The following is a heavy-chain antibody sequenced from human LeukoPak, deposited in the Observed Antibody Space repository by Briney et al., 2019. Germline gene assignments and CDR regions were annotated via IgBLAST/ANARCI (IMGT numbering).Heavy chain of an antibody. CDR3: EKVDDGSGYYADY. CDR1: GFTFSSYG. D-gene: IGHD3-22*01. J-gene: IGHJ4*02. CDR2: ISYDGSNK. V-gene: IGHV3-30*18. Sequence: PGGSLRLSCAASGFTFSSYGMHWVRQAPGKGLEWVAVISYDGSNKYYADSVKGRFTISRDNSKNTLYLQMNSLRAEDTAVYYCEKVDDGSGYYADYWGQGTLVTVSS.